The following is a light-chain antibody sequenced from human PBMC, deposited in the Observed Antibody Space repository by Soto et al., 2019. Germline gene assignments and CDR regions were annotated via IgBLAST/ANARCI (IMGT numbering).Light chain of an antibody. CDR2: EVS. Sequence: QSALTQPASVSGSPGQSITISCTGTNSDVGGYNYVSWYQQHPGKAPKLMIYEVSNRPSGISNRFSGSKSGNTASLTISGLQAEDEADYYCNSYTASSTLDYVFGTGTQLTVL. CDR3: NSYTASSTLDYV. J-gene: IGLJ1*01. CDR1: NSDVGGYNY. V-gene: IGLV2-14*01.